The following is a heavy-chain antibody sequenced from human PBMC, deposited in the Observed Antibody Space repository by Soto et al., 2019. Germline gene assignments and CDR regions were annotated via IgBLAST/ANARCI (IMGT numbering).Heavy chain of an antibody. J-gene: IGHJ4*02. Sequence: QAQLVESGGGAVQPGRSLRLSCAASGFTFSSYGMHWVRQAPGTGLEWVAVISYDGGLQHYADSVKGRFTISRDNSKNMVLPQMNSLRAEDTAVYYCVSDRRYGHASVPYSWGQGTLVSVSS. V-gene: IGHV3-30*03. CDR2: ISYDGGLQ. CDR1: GFTFSSYG. D-gene: IGHD5-18*01. CDR3: VSDRRYGHASVPYS.